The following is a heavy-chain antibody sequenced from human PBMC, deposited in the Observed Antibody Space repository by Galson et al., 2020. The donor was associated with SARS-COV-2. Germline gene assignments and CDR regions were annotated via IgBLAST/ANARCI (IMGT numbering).Heavy chain of an antibody. Sequence: ASVKVSCKTSGYTFTGYYMHWVRQAPGQGLEWIGWINPDSGGTNYAQRFQGRVTMTRDTSISTAYMELRSLRSDDTAVYYCARGRRVLPREAAVPTRTWFDPWGQGTLVTVSS. CDR3: ARGRRVLPREAAVPTRTWFDP. V-gene: IGHV1-2*02. CDR2: INPDSGGT. CDR1: GYTFTGYY. D-gene: IGHD1-1*01. J-gene: IGHJ5*02.